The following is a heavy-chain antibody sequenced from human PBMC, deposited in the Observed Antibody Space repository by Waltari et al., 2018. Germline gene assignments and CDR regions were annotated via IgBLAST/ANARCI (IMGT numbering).Heavy chain of an antibody. V-gene: IGHV3-15*01. Sequence: EVQLVASGGGLVRPGGSVRPACDASGLSFSAASLTWVRQAPGKGLEWVGRIKSKRDGGTADYAAPVKGRFTISRDDSKNTMYLQMNSLKMEDSAIYYCWTTVIPWGQGTLVTVSS. D-gene: IGHD4-17*01. CDR3: WTTVIP. CDR1: GLSFSAAS. J-gene: IGHJ5*02. CDR2: IKSKRDGGTA.